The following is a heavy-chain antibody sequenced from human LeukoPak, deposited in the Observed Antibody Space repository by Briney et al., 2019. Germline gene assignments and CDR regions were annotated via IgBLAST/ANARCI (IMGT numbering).Heavy chain of an antibody. D-gene: IGHD3-10*01. CDR1: GFTFSSYE. CDR2: ISSSGSTI. J-gene: IGHJ6*02. Sequence: GGSLRLSCAASGFTFSSYEMNWVRQAPGKGLEWVSYISSSGSTIYYADSVKGRFTISRDNAKNSLYLQMNSLRAEDTAVYYCAREIRTPVLWLGEFADGMDVWGQGTTVTVSS. CDR3: AREIRTPVLWLGEFADGMDV. V-gene: IGHV3-48*03.